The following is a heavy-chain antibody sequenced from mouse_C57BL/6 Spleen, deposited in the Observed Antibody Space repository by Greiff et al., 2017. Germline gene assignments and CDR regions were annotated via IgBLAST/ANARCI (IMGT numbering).Heavy chain of an antibody. CDR1: GYSFTDYN. V-gene: IGHV1-39*01. D-gene: IGHD1-1*01. CDR2: INPNYGTT. J-gene: IGHJ4*01. Sequence: EVKLQQSGPELVKPGASVKISCKASGYSFTDYNMNWVKQSNGKSLEWIGVINPNYGTTSYNQKFKGKATLTVDQSSSTAYMQLNSLTSEDSAVYYCARSNYYGSTHYAMDYWGQGTSVTVSS. CDR3: ARSNYYGSTHYAMDY.